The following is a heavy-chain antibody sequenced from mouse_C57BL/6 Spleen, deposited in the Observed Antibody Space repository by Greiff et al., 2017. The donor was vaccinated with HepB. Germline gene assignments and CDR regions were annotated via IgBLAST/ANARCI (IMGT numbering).Heavy chain of an antibody. CDR1: GYTFTSYW. Sequence: SGAELVKPGASVKLSCKASGYTFTSYWMQWVKQRPGQGLEWIGEIDPSDSYTNYNQKFKGKATLTVDTSSSTAYMQLSSLTSEDSAVYYCARVTTVEGWFAYWGQGTLVTVSA. J-gene: IGHJ3*01. V-gene: IGHV1-50*01. CDR3: ARVTTVEGWFAY. CDR2: IDPSDSYT. D-gene: IGHD1-1*01.